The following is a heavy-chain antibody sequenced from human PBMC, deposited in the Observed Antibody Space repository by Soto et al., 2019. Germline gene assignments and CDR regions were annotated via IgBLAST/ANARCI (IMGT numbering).Heavy chain of an antibody. CDR2: ISGSGGST. CDR1: GFTFSSYA. CDR3: AKVGVTMIVVVSDWYFDL. Sequence: GGSLRLSCAASGFTFSSYAMSWVRQAPGKGLEWVSAISGSGGSTYYADSVKGRFTISRDNSKNTLYLQMNSLRAEDTAVYYCAKVGVTMIVVVSDWYFDLWGRGTLVTVSS. V-gene: IGHV3-23*01. D-gene: IGHD3-22*01. J-gene: IGHJ2*01.